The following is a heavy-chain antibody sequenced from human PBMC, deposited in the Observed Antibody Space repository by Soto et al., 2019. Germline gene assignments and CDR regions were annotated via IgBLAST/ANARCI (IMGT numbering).Heavy chain of an antibody. J-gene: IGHJ4*02. CDR1: GYTFTNYW. D-gene: IGHD3-16*01. CDR3: VRPNFGALTHFDF. Sequence: GESLKISCKSIGYTFTNYWIVWVLQTPVKGLEWMGIIFPGDSDTRYNPSFEGQVTVSADESISTAYLQWNTLKASDTAMYYCVRPNFGALTHFDFWGQGTLVTVSS. CDR2: IFPGDSDT. V-gene: IGHV5-51*01.